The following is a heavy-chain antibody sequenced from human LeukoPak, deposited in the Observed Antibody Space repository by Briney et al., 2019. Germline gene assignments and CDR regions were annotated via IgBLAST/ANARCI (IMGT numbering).Heavy chain of an antibody. CDR1: GFTFSSHA. J-gene: IGHJ6*02. V-gene: IGHV3-23*01. CDR3: AKDHTSYYYYYYGMDV. Sequence: PGGSLRLSCVASGFTFSSHAMSWVRQAPGKGLEWVSAISGSGGSTYYADSVKGRFTVSRDNSKNTLYLQMRSLRVEDTAVYYCAKDHTSYYYYYYGMDVWGQGTTVTVSS. CDR2: ISGSGGST.